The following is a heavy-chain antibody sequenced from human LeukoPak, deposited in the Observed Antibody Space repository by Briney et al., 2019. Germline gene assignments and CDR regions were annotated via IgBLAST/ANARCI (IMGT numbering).Heavy chain of an antibody. Sequence: ASVKVSCKASGYTFTSYYMHWVRQAPGQGLEWMGIINPSGGSTSYAQKFQGRVTMTRDTSTSTVYMELSSLRSEDTAVYYCARIRYYYDSSGYYFFWFDPWGQGTLVTVSS. CDR1: GYTFTSYY. V-gene: IGHV1-46*01. CDR2: INPSGGST. CDR3: ARIRYYYDSSGYYFFWFDP. D-gene: IGHD3-22*01. J-gene: IGHJ5*02.